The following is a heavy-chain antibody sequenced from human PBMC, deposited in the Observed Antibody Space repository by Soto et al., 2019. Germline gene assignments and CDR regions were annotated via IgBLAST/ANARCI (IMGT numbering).Heavy chain of an antibody. CDR1: GFTFITYG. CDR3: AKDHTGTSGYYDY. V-gene: IGHV3-30*18. J-gene: IGHJ4*02. Sequence: GGSLRLCYAAAGFTFITYGMHWVRQCPGKGLEWVAVISYDGSNKNYADSVKGRVTISRDNSKNTLYLQMNSLRAEDTAMYYCAKDHTGTSGYYDYWGQGTLVTVSS. D-gene: IGHD3-22*01. CDR2: ISYDGSNK.